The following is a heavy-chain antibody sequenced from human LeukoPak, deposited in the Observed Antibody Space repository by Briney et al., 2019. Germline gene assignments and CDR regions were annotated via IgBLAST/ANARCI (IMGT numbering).Heavy chain of an antibody. CDR2: INHSGST. J-gene: IGHJ4*02. CDR3: AREKSGYSYD. V-gene: IGHV4-34*01. D-gene: IGHD5-18*01. CDR1: GGSFSGYY. Sequence: PSETLSLTCAVYGGSFSGYYWSWIRQPPGKGLEWIGEINHSGSTNYNPSLKSRVTISVDTSKNQFSLKLSSVTAADTAVYYCAREKSGYSYDWGQGTLVTVSS.